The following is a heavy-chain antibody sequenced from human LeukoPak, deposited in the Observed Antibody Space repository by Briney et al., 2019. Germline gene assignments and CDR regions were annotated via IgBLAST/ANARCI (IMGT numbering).Heavy chain of an antibody. D-gene: IGHD1-26*01. J-gene: IGHJ4*02. V-gene: IGHV3-23*01. CDR3: AKVWATYRNFDY. CDR2: SSGTGGGT. CDR1: GFTFSTFG. Sequence: PGGSLRLSCAASGFTFSTFGMSWVRQAPGKGLEWVASSGTGGGTYYADSVKGRFTISRDNSQSTLYLEMNSLRAEDTAVYYCAKVWATYRNFDYWGQGTLVTVSS.